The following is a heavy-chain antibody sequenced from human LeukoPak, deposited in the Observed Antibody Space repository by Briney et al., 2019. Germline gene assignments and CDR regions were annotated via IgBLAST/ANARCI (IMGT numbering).Heavy chain of an antibody. D-gene: IGHD3-22*01. CDR3: ARGGYYDSSGPPD. CDR1: GFTFSSYA. Sequence: GGSLRLSCAASGFTFSSYAMSWVRQAPGKGLEWVSAISGSGGSTHYADSVKGRFTISRDNSKNTLYLQMNSLRAEDTAVYYCARGGYYDSSGPPDWGQGTLVTVSS. CDR2: ISGSGGST. V-gene: IGHV3-23*01. J-gene: IGHJ4*02.